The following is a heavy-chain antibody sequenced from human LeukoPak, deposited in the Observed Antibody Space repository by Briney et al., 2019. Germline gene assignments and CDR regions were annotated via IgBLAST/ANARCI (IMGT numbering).Heavy chain of an antibody. CDR2: IWYDGSNK. D-gene: IGHD3-10*01. J-gene: IGHJ6*04. V-gene: IGHV3-33*01. Sequence: GGSLRLSCAASGFTFSSYGMHWVRQAPGKGQEWVAVIWYDGSNKYYADSVKGRFTISRDNSKNTLYLQMNSLRAEDTAVYYCARDLMVRGDYYYGMDVWGKGTTVTVSS. CDR3: ARDLMVRGDYYYGMDV. CDR1: GFTFSSYG.